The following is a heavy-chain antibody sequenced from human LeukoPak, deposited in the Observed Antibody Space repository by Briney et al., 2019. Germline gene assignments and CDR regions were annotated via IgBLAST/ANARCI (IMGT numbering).Heavy chain of an antibody. CDR3: ARTISGSYSNWFDS. J-gene: IGHJ5*01. D-gene: IGHD1-26*01. CDR2: IDWDDDK. Sequence: SGPALVKPTQTLTLTCTFSGFSLNTNGMCVSWIRQPPVKALEWLALIDWDDDKFYRTSLKTRLTISKDTSRNQVVLTLTNMDPVDTATYYCARTISGSYSNWFDSWGQGTLVTVPS. V-gene: IGHV2-70*01. CDR1: GFSLNTNGMC.